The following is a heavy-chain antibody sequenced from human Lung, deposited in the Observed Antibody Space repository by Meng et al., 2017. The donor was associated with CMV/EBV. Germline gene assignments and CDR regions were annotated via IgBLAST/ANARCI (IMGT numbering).Heavy chain of an antibody. CDR3: ARAQKSALMTGMGV. CDR2: ISWNSAIR. V-gene: IGHV3-9*01. CDR1: GFTFDDYT. J-gene: IGHJ6*02. D-gene: IGHD3-3*01. Sequence: GGSLRLXCAASGFTFDDYTMYWVRQTPGKGLEWVSAISWNSAIRDYAGSVKGRFIISRDNAKKTLYLQMNTLRIEDTALYYCARAQKSALMTGMGVWGQGTTVTVSS.